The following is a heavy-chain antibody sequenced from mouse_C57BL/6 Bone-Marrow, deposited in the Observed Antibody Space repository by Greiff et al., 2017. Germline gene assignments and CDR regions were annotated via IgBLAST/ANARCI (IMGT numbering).Heavy chain of an antibody. D-gene: IGHD1-1*01. V-gene: IGHV5-4*01. CDR3: ARDSTVVAGAY. J-gene: IGHJ3*01. CDR2: ISDGGSYT. Sequence: EVRVVESGGGLVKPGGSLKLSCAASGFTFSSYAMSWVRQTPEKRLEWVATISDGGSYTYYPDNVKGRFTISRDNAKNNRYLQMSHLKSEDTAMYYCARDSTVVAGAYWGQGTLVTVSA. CDR1: GFTFSSYA.